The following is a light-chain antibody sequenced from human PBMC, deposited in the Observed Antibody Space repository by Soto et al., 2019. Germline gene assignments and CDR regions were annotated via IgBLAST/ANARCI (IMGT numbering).Light chain of an antibody. CDR3: QQLNSYPFLT. J-gene: IGKJ4*01. V-gene: IGKV1-9*01. CDR2: AAS. CDR1: QGISSY. Sequence: DIQLTQSPSFLSASVGDRVTITCRASQGISSYLAWYQQKPGQAPKLLIYAASTLQTGVPSRFSGSGSGTEFTLTISSLQPEDFATYYCQQLNSYPFLTFGRGTKLEIK.